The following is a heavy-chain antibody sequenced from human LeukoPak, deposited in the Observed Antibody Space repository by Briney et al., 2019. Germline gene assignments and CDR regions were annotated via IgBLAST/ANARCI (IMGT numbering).Heavy chain of an antibody. D-gene: IGHD2-15*01. V-gene: IGHV3-7*01. CDR1: GFTFSNYW. CDR2: IRQDGNEK. CDR3: ARDLSGPSFY. Sequence: GGSLRLSCAASGFTFSNYWMSWLRQAPGKGLEWVANIRQDGNEKYFVGSVKGRFTISRDNAQNSLYLQLNSLRAEDTAVYYCARDLSGPSFYWGQGTLVTVSS. J-gene: IGHJ4*02.